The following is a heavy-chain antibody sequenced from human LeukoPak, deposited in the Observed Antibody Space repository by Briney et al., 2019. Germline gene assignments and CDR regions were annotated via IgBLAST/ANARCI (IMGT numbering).Heavy chain of an antibody. CDR2: ISGSGSGGST. D-gene: IGHD3-16*01. CDR1: GFTFNNFA. V-gene: IGHV3-23*01. J-gene: IGHJ1*01. CDR3: AKDDDWGRYKH. Sequence: QAGGSLRLSCAASGFTFNNFAMSWVRQAPGKGLEWVSGISGSGSGGSTYYADSVKGRFTISRDNSKNTLYLQMNSLRAEDTAVYYCAKDDDWGRYKHWGQGTLVTVSS.